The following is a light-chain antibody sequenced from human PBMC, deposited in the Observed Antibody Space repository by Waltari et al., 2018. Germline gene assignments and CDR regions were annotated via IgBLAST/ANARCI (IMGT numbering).Light chain of an antibody. Sequence: QSVLTQPPSASGTPGQRVTISCSGSSSNIGSNYVYWYQQLPGTAPELLIYRNTQPASRCPDRFSCSKSGTSASLAISGLRSEDEADYYCAAWDDSLSGPWVFGGGTKLTVL. J-gene: IGLJ3*02. CDR1: SSNIGSNY. V-gene: IGLV1-47*01. CDR3: AAWDDSLSGPWV. CDR2: RNT.